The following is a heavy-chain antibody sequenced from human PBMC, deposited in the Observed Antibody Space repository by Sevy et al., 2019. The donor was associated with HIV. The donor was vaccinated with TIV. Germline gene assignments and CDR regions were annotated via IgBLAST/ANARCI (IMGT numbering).Heavy chain of an antibody. Sequence: GGSLRLSCTASGFTFRRNSMNWVRQAPGKGLEWLAYINTLSDTIKYADSVKGRFTFSRDKAKNSLYLQMNSLRVEDTAVYYCARDASVAAYYFDFWGQGTLVTVSS. D-gene: IGHD6-19*01. J-gene: IGHJ4*02. V-gene: IGHV3-48*01. CDR3: ARDASVAAYYFDF. CDR2: INTLSDTI. CDR1: GFTFRRNS.